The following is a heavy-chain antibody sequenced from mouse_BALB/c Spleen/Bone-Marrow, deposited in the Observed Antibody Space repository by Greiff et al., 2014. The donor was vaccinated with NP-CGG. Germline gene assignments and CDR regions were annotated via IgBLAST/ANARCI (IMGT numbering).Heavy chain of an antibody. CDR3: VRDRVYRYACFTY. CDR2: ISDGGTYT. D-gene: IGHD2-14*01. J-gene: IGHJ3*01. V-gene: IGHV5-4*02. CDR1: GFTFSDYY. Sequence: EVKLVESGGGLVKPGGSLKLSCAASGFTFSDYYIYWVRQTPEKRLEWVATISDGGTYTYYPDTVKGRFTISRDNAKNNMYLQMNGLKSEDAAMYYCVRDRVYRYACFTYWGQGTLVTVSA.